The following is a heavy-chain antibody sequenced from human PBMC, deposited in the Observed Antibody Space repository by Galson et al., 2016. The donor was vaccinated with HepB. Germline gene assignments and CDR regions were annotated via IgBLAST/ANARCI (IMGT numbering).Heavy chain of an antibody. Sequence: PALVKPTQTLTLTCNISGFSLTTSGVSVGWIRQPPGKALEWLALIYWDGDKRYSPSLKNRLTITKDTSKNQVLLTLTNVDPVDTATYYCAHRQIHTSGTWFDPWGQGTRVTVSS. CDR1: GFSLTTSGVS. CDR2: IYWDGDK. CDR3: AHRQIHTSGTWFDP. D-gene: IGHD1-1*01. V-gene: IGHV2-5*02. J-gene: IGHJ5*02.